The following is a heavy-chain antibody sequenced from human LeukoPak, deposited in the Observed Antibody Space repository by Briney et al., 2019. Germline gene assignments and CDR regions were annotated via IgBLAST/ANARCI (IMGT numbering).Heavy chain of an antibody. Sequence: RRSLRLSCAASGFTFSSYGMHWVRQAPGKGLEWVAVLWYDGSNKYYADSVKGRFTISRDNSKNTLYLQMNSLRAEDTAVYYCARGLNYYDSSGYPFDYWGQGTLVTVSS. V-gene: IGHV3-33*01. CDR3: ARGLNYYDSSGYPFDY. D-gene: IGHD3-22*01. CDR1: GFTFSSYG. CDR2: LWYDGSNK. J-gene: IGHJ4*02.